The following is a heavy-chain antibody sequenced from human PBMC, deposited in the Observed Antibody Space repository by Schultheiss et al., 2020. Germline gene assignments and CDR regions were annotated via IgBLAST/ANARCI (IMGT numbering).Heavy chain of an antibody. V-gene: IGHV3-23*01. CDR2: ISGSGDST. CDR1: GFTFSSYA. J-gene: IGHJ6*02. CDR3: AKRVPAAWNPDGGNPYGMDV. Sequence: GESLKISCAASGFTFSSYAMSWVRQAPGKGLGWVSAISGSGDSTYYADSVKGRFTISRDNSKSTLYLQMNSLRAEDTAVYYCAKRVPAAWNPDGGNPYGMDVWGQGTTVTVAS. D-gene: IGHD4-23*01.